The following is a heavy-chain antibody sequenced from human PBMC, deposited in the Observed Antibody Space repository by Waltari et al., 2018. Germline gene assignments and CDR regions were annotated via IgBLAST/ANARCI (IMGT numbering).Heavy chain of an antibody. CDR1: GFPFSSYG. CDR3: AKDRSSGWYWVDY. V-gene: IGHV3-30*18. J-gene: IGHJ4*02. D-gene: IGHD6-19*01. CDR2: IWYDGSNK. Sequence: QVQLVESGGGVVQPGRSLRLSCAASGFPFSSYGMHWVRQAPGKGLEWVAVIWYDGSNKYYADSVKGRFTISRDNSKNTLYLQMNSLRAEDTAMYYCAKDRSSGWYWVDYWGQGTLVTVSS.